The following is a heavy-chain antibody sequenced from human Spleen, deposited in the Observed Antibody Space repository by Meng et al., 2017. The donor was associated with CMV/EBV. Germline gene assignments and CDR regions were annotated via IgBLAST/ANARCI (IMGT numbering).Heavy chain of an antibody. CDR2: ISGSGGST. V-gene: IGHV3-23*01. CDR1: GFTFSSYA. Sequence: GESLKISCAASGFTFSSYAMSWVRQAPGKGLEWVSAISGSGGSTYYADSVKGRFTISRDNSKNTLYLQMNSLRAEDTAVYYCARDRGTVPMGKNYYYYYGMDVWGQGTTVTVSS. D-gene: IGHD3/OR15-3a*01. CDR3: ARDRGTVPMGKNYYYYYGMDV. J-gene: IGHJ6*02.